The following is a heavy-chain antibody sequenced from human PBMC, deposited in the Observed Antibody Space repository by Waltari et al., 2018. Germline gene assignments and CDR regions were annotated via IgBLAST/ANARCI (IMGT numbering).Heavy chain of an antibody. D-gene: IGHD7-27*01. V-gene: IGHV3-7*01. CDR2: INLGGSES. CDR1: GFTFSDYW. Sequence: EVQLVESGGGLVQPGGSLRLSCAASGFTFSDYWMSWVRQAPGKGLEWVANINLGGSESDYVGSVRGRLTMHRDNAKTSLYLEMNTLGAEDTAVYSCARAHWGSGGNPPVDWGQGTLVTVSS. J-gene: IGHJ4*02. CDR3: ARAHWGSGGNPPVD.